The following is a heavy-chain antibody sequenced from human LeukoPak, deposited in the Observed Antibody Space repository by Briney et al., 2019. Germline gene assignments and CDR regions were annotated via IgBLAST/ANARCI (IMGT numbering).Heavy chain of an antibody. CDR1: GFTFSSYS. D-gene: IGHD3-22*01. V-gene: IGHV3-21*01. CDR2: ISSSSSYI. Sequence: PGGSLRLSCAASGFTFSSYSMNWVRQAPGKGLEWVSSISSSSSYIYYADSVKGRFTISRDNSKNTLYLQMNSLRAEDTAVYYCARDGYYYDSSDYPYYFDYWGQGTLVTVSS. CDR3: ARDGYYYDSSDYPYYFDY. J-gene: IGHJ4*02.